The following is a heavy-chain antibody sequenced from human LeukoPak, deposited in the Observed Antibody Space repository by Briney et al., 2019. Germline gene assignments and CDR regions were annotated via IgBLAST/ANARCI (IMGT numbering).Heavy chain of an antibody. Sequence: GKSLRLSCAASGFIFESHGMHWVRQAPGKGLEWVSSVLYDGSKKFYAESVKGRFSVYRDNSNYTLYLQMNSLRREDTAVYRCANFEGSSQAFHIWGQGTMVTVSS. CDR1: GFIFESHG. V-gene: IGHV3-30*18. CDR2: VLYDGSKK. D-gene: IGHD6-13*01. J-gene: IGHJ3*02. CDR3: ANFEGSSQAFHI.